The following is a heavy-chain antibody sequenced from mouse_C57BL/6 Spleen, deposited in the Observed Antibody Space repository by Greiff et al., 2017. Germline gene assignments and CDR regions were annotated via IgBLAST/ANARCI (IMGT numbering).Heavy chain of an antibody. CDR2: IDPSDSYT. CDR1: GYTFTSYW. J-gene: IGHJ2*01. V-gene: IGHV1-59*01. CDR3: ARGGNSNYGY. Sequence: QVQLQQSGAELVRPGTSVKLSCKASGYTFTSYWMHWVKQRPGQGLEWIGVIDPSDSYTNYNQKFKGKATLTVDTSSSTAYMQLSSLTSEDSAVYYCARGGNSNYGYWGQGTTLTGSS. D-gene: IGHD2-5*01.